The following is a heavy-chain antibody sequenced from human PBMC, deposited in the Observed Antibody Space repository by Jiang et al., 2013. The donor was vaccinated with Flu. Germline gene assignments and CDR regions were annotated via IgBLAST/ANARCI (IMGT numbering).Heavy chain of an antibody. CDR3: AREGYYYDSSGYYYQYYFDY. D-gene: IGHD3-22*01. CDR1: GYTFTSYG. CDR2: ISAYNGNT. Sequence: GAEVKKPGASVKVSCKASGYTFTSYGISWVRQAPGQGLEWMGWISAYNGNTNYAQKLQGRVTMTTDTSTSTAYMELRSLRSDDTAVYYCAREGYYYDSSGYYYQYYFDYWGQGTLVTVS. J-gene: IGHJ4*02. V-gene: IGHV1-18*04.